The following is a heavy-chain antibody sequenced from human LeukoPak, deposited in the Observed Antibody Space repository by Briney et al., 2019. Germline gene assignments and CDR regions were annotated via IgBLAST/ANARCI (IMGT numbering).Heavy chain of an antibody. V-gene: IGHV4-59*11. CDR2: IYYSGST. Sequence: SETLSLICTVSGGSISSHYWSWIRQPPGKGLEWTGYIYYSGSTNYNPSLKSRVTISVDTSKNQFSLKLSSVTAADTAVYYCARDREIFDYWGQGTLVTVSS. J-gene: IGHJ4*02. CDR1: GGSISSHY. CDR3: ARDREIFDY.